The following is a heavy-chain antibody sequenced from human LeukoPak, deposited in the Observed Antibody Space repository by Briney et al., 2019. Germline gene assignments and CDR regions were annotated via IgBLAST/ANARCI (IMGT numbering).Heavy chain of an antibody. CDR3: ARQEVDIVASYYYGMDV. V-gene: IGHV3-11*01. Sequence: PGGSLRLSCAASGFTFSDYYMSWIRQAPGKGLEWVSYITSSGSTIYYADSVKGRFTISRDNAKNSLYLQMNSLRAEDTAVYYCARQEVDIVASYYYGMDVWGQGTTVTVSS. D-gene: IGHD5-12*01. CDR1: GFTFSDYY. J-gene: IGHJ6*02. CDR2: ITSSGSTI.